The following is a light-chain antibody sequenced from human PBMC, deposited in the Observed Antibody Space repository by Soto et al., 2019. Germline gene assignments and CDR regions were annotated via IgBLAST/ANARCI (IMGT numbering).Light chain of an antibody. V-gene: IGKV1-5*03. J-gene: IGKJ1*01. CDR1: QSISSW. Sequence: DIPLTQSPSTLSASVGERIPIXCRASQSISSWLAWYQQKPGKAPKLLIYKASSLESGVPSRFSGSGSGTEFTLTISSLQPDDFATYYCQQYNSYSQTFGQGTKVDIK. CDR2: KAS. CDR3: QQYNSYSQT.